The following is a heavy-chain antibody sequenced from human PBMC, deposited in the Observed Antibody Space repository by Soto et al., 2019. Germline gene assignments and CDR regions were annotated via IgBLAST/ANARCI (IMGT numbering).Heavy chain of an antibody. D-gene: IGHD6-6*01. CDR1: GFTFSIYS. Sequence: GGCLRVSWVSAGFTFSIYSMSWVRQAPGNGLDSVSYISSSSSFIKYADSVKGRFTISRDNAKNSMSLHMTSLRAEDTAIYYCAPDRTIAATDYFDSWGQGTMVTVSS. J-gene: IGHJ4*02. CDR2: ISSSSSFI. CDR3: APDRTIAATDYFDS. V-gene: IGHV3-21*01.